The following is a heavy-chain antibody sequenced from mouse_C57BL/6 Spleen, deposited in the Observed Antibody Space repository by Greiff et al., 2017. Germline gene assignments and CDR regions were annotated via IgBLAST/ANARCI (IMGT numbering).Heavy chain of an antibody. J-gene: IGHJ1*03. CDR2: INPNNGGT. V-gene: IGHV1-18*01. Sequence: DVKLQESGPELVKPGASVKIPCKASGYTFTDYNMDWVKQSHGKSLEWIGDINPNNGGTIYNQKFKGKATLTVDKSSSTAYMELRSLTSEDTAVYYCARGHGSSYWYFDVWGTGTTVTVSS. CDR3: ARGHGSSYWYFDV. CDR1: GYTFTDYN. D-gene: IGHD1-1*01.